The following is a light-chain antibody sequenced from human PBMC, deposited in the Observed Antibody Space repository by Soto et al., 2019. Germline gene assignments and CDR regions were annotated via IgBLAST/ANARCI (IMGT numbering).Light chain of an antibody. CDR1: QSVSNNY. Sequence: EIVMTQSPATLSVSPGERATLSCRASQSVSNNYLAWYLQKPGQAPRLLIYGASSRATGIPDRFSGSGSGTDFTLTITRLEPEDFAVYYCHQYGSSPRTFGRGTKVDIK. CDR3: HQYGSSPRT. J-gene: IGKJ1*01. CDR2: GAS. V-gene: IGKV3-20*01.